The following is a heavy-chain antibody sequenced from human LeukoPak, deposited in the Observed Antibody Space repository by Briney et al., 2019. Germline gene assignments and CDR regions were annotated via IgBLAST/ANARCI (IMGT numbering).Heavy chain of an antibody. CDR3: ARLRALGAFDI. D-gene: IGHD4-17*01. Sequence: GGSLRLSCAASGFTVSSNYMSWVRQAPGKGLEWVSVIYSGGSTYYADSVKGRFTISRDNSKNTLYLQMNSLRAEDTAVYYCARLRALGAFDIWGQGTMVTVSS. J-gene: IGHJ3*02. V-gene: IGHV3-66*02. CDR2: IYSGGST. CDR1: GFTVSSNY.